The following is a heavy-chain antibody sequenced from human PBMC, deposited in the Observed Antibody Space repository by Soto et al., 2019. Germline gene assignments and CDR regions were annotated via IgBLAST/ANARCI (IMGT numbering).Heavy chain of an antibody. Sequence: EVQLVESGGGLVKPGGSLRLSCAASGFAFRNSWIHWVRQGPGKGLVWVSHINSDGSGTTYADSVKGRFTISRDNAKNTVYLQMNSLRAEDTAVYYCAKDTAYAMDVWGQGTTVTVSS. CDR3: AKDTAYAMDV. CDR1: GFAFRNSW. V-gene: IGHV3-74*01. CDR2: INSDGSGT. D-gene: IGHD2-15*01. J-gene: IGHJ6*02.